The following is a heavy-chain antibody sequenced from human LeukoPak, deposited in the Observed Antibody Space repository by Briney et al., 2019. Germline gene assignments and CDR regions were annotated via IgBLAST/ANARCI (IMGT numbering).Heavy chain of an antibody. CDR3: ATEGFYY. Sequence: GSLRLSCAASGASFTKYGMKWVRQSAGAGLEYISGISRSGDITHYADSVKGRFTISRDKVQNTLYLQMNSLRAEGTALYYCATEGFYYWGPGTQVTVSS. CDR2: ISRSGDIT. J-gene: IGHJ4*02. CDR1: GASFTKYG. V-gene: IGHV3-23*01.